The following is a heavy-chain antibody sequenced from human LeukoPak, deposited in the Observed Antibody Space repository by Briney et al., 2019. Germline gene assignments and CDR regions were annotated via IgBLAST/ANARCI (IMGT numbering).Heavy chain of an antibody. Sequence: GGSLRLSCAASGFSFSDFSMNWVRQAPGKGLEWVADIKPDGSQKSYVDSVKGRFTISRDNAKNSLYLQMNSLRAEDTAVYYCAREGRLAGAFDIWGQGTMVTVSS. CDR3: AREGRLAGAFDI. CDR2: IKPDGSQK. V-gene: IGHV3-7*04. J-gene: IGHJ3*02. CDR1: GFSFSDFS.